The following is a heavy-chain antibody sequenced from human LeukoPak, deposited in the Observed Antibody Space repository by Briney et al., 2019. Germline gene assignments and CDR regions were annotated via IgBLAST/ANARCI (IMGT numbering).Heavy chain of an antibody. Sequence: SETLSLTCTVSGGSISSSSYYWGWIRQPPGKGLEWIGSIYYSGSTYYNPSLKSRVTISVDTSKNQFSLKLSSVTAADTAVYYCARNRLRVYCSGGSCYGDDAFDIWGQGTMVTVSS. V-gene: IGHV4-39*07. CDR3: ARNRLRVYCSGGSCYGDDAFDI. CDR2: IYYSGST. J-gene: IGHJ3*02. D-gene: IGHD2-15*01. CDR1: GGSISSSSYY.